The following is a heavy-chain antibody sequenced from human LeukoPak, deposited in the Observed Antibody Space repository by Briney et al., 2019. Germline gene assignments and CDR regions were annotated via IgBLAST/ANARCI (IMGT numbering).Heavy chain of an antibody. D-gene: IGHD2-15*01. CDR3: AKPPGDCTGGTCYSFDY. V-gene: IGHV3-23*01. CDR2: ISGSGDNT. Sequence: GGSLRLSCAASGFTFYTYAMTWVRQAPGKGLKWVSSISGSGDNTYYADSVKGRFTVSRDNSKNTLYLQMNSLRAEDTAVYYCAKPPGDCTGGTCYSFDYWGQGSRVTVSS. J-gene: IGHJ4*02. CDR1: GFTFYTYA.